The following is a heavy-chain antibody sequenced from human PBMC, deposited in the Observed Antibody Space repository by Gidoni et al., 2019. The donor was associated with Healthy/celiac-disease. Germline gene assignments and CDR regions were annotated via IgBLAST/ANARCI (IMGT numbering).Heavy chain of an antibody. Sequence: EVQLVESGGGLVRPGGSLRLSCAASGFTFSSYSMNWVRRAPGKGLERVSYISRSCGTIYYADSVKGRFTITRGNAKNSVNLQMTILRDEDTAMYYCAGSTLGMVRRIVRTSGYFDLWGRGTLVTVSS. CDR1: GFTFSSYS. V-gene: IGHV3-48*02. CDR2: ISRSCGTI. D-gene: IGHD3-10*01. J-gene: IGHJ2*01. CDR3: AGSTLGMVRRIVRTSGYFDL.